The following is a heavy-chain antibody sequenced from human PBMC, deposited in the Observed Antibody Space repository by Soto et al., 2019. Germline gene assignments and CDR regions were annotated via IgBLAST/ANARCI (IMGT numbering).Heavy chain of an antibody. V-gene: IGHV3-23*01. CDR1: GFTFSNYG. Sequence: PGGSLRLSCAASGFTFSNYGMSWVRQAPGKGLEWVSAMSGSGDDAYYADSVKGRFTISRDNSKNTLYLQMNSLRAEDTAVYFCAKKVTIYAVDPADYWGQGTQVTVSS. CDR2: MSGSGDDA. CDR3: AKKVTIYAVDPADY. J-gene: IGHJ4*02. D-gene: IGHD3-3*01.